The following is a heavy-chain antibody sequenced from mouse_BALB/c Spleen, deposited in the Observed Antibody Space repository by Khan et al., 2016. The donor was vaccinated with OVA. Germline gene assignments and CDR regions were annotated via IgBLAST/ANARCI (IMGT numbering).Heavy chain of an antibody. Sequence: QVQLQQPGAELARPGASVKLSCKASGYTFTTYWMQWVKQRPGQALEWIGTIYPGDGDTRYAQRFKGKATLTADKSSSTAYMQLSSLTSEDVAVYYCASYRFDFFDYWGQGTTLTVAA. D-gene: IGHD2-14*01. CDR2: IYPGDGDT. CDR1: GYTFTTYW. J-gene: IGHJ2*01. V-gene: IGHV1-87*01. CDR3: ASYRFDFFDY.